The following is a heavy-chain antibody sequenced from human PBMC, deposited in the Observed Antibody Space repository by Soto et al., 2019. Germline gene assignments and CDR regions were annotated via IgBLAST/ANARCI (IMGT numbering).Heavy chain of an antibody. J-gene: IGHJ6*02. V-gene: IGHV1-2*04. CDR2: INPNSGGT. CDR3: ARGYYGSGSYLAYYYGMDV. D-gene: IGHD3-10*01. CDR1: GYTFTGYY. Sequence: GASVKVSFKASGYTFTGYYMHWVRQAPGQGLEWMGWINPNSGGTNYAQKFQGWVTMTRDTSISTAYMELSRLRSDDTAVYYCARGYYGSGSYLAYYYGMDVWGQGTTVTVSS.